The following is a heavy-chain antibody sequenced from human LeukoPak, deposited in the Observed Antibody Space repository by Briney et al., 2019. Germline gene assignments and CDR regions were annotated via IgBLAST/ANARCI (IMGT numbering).Heavy chain of an antibody. CDR2: IKLDGSEN. V-gene: IGHV3-7*01. Sequence: GGSLRLLCVASVFSLRRWCMRWVRQAPGKGGEGGSKIKLDGSENNYLGPVEGRFIIFREQAKNSMNPQMNNLRAEDKAEYYCVRDGPFGSGTFVYWAQGPLVSVSS. D-gene: IGHD3-10*01. CDR1: VFSLRRWC. J-gene: IGHJ4*02. CDR3: VRDGPFGSGTFVY.